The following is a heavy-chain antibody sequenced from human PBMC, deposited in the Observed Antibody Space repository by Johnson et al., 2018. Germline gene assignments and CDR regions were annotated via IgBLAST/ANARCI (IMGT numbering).Heavy chain of an antibody. CDR3: TRETRSLDV. Sequence: QAPGKGLEWVANVKEDGSYKYYVDSVRCRFTISRDNAKNSLYLQMNNLRAEDTALYYCTRETRSLDVWGQGTTVTVSS. CDR2: VKEDGSYK. J-gene: IGHJ6*02. V-gene: IGHV3-7*01. D-gene: IGHD3-10*01.